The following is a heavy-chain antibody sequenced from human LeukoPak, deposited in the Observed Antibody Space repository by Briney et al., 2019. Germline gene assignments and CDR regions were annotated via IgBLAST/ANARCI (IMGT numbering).Heavy chain of an antibody. CDR1: GYTFTGYY. J-gene: IGHJ4*02. CDR2: INPNSGGT. V-gene: IGHV1-2*02. CDR3: ARERSSSWSRLYYFDY. D-gene: IGHD6-13*01. Sequence: EASVKVSCKASGYTFTGYYMHWVRQAPGQGLEWMGWINPNSGGTNYAQKFQGRVTMTRDTSISTAYMELSRLRSDDTAVYYCARERSSSWSRLYYFDYWGQGTLVTVSS.